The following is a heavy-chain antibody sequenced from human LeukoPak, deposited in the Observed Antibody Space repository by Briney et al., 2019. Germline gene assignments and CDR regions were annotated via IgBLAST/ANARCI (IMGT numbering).Heavy chain of an antibody. CDR2: LTGGSDNS. CDR1: GFTFSSSA. CDR3: ARDASKGSGWWSGAFDI. V-gene: IGHV3-21*01. J-gene: IGHJ3*02. Sequence: GGSLRLSCAASGFTFSSSAMTWVRQAPGKGLEWVSSLTGGSDNSEHADSVKGRFTISRDNAKNSLYLLMNSLRAEDTAVYYCARDASKGSGWWSGAFDIWGQGTMVTVSS. D-gene: IGHD6-19*01.